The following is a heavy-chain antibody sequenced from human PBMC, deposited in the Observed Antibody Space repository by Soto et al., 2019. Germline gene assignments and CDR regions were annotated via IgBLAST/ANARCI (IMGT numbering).Heavy chain of an antibody. D-gene: IGHD4-17*01. J-gene: IGHJ4*02. CDR1: GFMFSKYV. V-gene: IGHV3-23*01. Sequence: GSLRLSCAASGFMFSKYVMSWVRQAPGKGLEWVSAISGSGGNTYYADSVKGRFTISRDNSENTLYLQMNSLRAEDTAVYYCAKGPYGDYVLGSFDCWGQGTLVTVSS. CDR2: ISGSGGNT. CDR3: AKGPYGDYVLGSFDC.